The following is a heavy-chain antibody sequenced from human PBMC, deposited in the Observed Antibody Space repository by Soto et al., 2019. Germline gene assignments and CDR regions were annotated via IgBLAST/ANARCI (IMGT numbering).Heavy chain of an antibody. Sequence: PGGSLRLSCAASGFTFSNYWMSWVRQAPGKGLEWVSVIYSGGSTYYADSVKGRFTISRDNSKNTLYLQMNSLRAEDTAVYYCARVGDHYGMDVWGQGTTVTVSS. D-gene: IGHD3-10*01. V-gene: IGHV3-66*01. CDR2: IYSGGST. CDR3: ARVGDHYGMDV. CDR1: GFTFSNYW. J-gene: IGHJ6*02.